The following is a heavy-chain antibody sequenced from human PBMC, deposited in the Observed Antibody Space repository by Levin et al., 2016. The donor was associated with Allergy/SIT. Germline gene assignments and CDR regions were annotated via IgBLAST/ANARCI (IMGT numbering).Heavy chain of an antibody. D-gene: IGHD6-13*01. CDR2: IYYSGST. Sequence: SETLSLTCTVSGGSVSSGSYYWSWIRQPPGKGLEWIGYIYYSGSTNYNPSLKSRVTISVDTSKNQFSLKLSSVTAADTAVYYCAREYSSRVDYWGQGTLVTVSS. CDR1: GGSVSSGSYY. V-gene: IGHV4-61*01. CDR3: AREYSSRVDY. J-gene: IGHJ4*02.